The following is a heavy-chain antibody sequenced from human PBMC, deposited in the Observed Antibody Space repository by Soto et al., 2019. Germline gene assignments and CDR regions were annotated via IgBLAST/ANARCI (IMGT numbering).Heavy chain of an antibody. CDR1: GGTLGTSA. D-gene: IGHD3-16*01. J-gene: IGHJ2*01. Sequence: QVQLVQSGAEVKKPGSSVRVSCKSSGGTLGTSAINWVRQAPGQGLEWMGIFIPIFGTLNPAQMFQGRVTFPAADPPTSAHMGRSSLKSEDTAIYHGPVPPRAGGGPLAFWGRGTLATVPS. CDR3: PVPPRAGGGPLAF. CDR2: FIPIFGTL. V-gene: IGHV1-69*18.